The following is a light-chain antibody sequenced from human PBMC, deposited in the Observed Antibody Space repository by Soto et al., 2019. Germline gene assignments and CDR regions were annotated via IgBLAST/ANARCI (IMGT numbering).Light chain of an antibody. J-gene: IGKJ2*01. Sequence: EIVMTQSPATLSVSPGETATLSCRASQSISNNLAWYQQKPGQAPRLLIYDASTRATGIPARFSGSGSGTEFTLTISSLQSEDFAVSYCQQCNNWPPAFGQGTKLEI. CDR2: DAS. CDR3: QQCNNWPPA. V-gene: IGKV3-15*01. CDR1: QSISNN.